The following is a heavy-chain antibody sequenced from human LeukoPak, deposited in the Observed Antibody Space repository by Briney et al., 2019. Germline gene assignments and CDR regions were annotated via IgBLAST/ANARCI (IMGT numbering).Heavy chain of an antibody. CDR3: AKEHIVVVPAAIPHFDY. CDR2: ISGSGGST. CDR1: GFTFSSYA. J-gene: IGHJ4*02. V-gene: IGHV3-23*01. D-gene: IGHD2-2*01. Sequence: PGGSLRLSCAASGFTFSSYAMSWVRQAPGKGLECVSAISGSGGSTYYADSVKGRFTISRDNSKNTLYLQMNSLRAEDTAVYYCAKEHIVVVPAAIPHFDYWGQGTLVTVSS.